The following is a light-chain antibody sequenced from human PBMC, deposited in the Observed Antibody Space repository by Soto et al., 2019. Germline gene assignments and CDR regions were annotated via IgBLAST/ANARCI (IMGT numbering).Light chain of an antibody. CDR3: QQYGRPPSAT. CDR1: QSVTXRY. V-gene: IGKV3-20*01. J-gene: IGKJ5*01. Sequence: VFAQSPASLSLSPRARASVSSRASQSVTXRYISWYRVKPGQAPRLLIXAHSSRATGIPERFIGGGSGKDFTLSISKLGPAYFSVYYCQQYGRPPSATFGQGTRLEIK. CDR2: AHS.